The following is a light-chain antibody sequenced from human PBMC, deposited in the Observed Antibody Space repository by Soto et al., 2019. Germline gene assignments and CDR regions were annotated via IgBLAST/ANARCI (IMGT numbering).Light chain of an antibody. CDR3: EQYNNLWR. V-gene: IGKV3-15*01. CDR1: QSVNSK. Sequence: IGMRQEQATRTASSGERPTISFRASQSVNSKLAWYQQKPGRAPRLLIYGASTRATGIPARFSGSGSGTEFTLPICSQPSEDFAVYYWEQYNNLWRFAEGT. J-gene: IGKJ1*01. CDR2: GAS.